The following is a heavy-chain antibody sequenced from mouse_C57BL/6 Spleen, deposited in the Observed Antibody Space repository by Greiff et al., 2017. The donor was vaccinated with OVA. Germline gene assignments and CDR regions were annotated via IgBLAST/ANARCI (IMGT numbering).Heavy chain of an antibody. Sequence: EVQLVESGGGLVKPGGSLKLSCAASGFTFSDYGMHWVRQAPEKGLEWVAYISSGSSTIYYADTVKGRVTISRDNAKNTLFLQMTSLRSEDTAMYYCARREYYGSNYAMDYWGQGTSVTVSS. CDR1: GFTFSDYG. CDR3: ARREYYGSNYAMDY. CDR2: ISSGSSTI. V-gene: IGHV5-17*01. J-gene: IGHJ4*01. D-gene: IGHD1-1*01.